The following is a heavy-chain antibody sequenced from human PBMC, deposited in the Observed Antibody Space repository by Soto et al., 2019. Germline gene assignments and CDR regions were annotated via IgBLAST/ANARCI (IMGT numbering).Heavy chain of an antibody. CDR3: ARYCPFLEWSCYGMDV. Sequence: QVQLVQSGAEVKKPGASVKVSCKASGYSFSGYYIHWVRQAPGQGLEWMGWINPNSGETDYAQKFLGRVTMTSDTSIGTAFMALSSLTSDDTAVYYCARYCPFLEWSCYGMDVWGQGTTVSVSS. J-gene: IGHJ6*02. CDR2: INPNSGET. V-gene: IGHV1-2*02. CDR1: GYSFSGYY. D-gene: IGHD3-3*01.